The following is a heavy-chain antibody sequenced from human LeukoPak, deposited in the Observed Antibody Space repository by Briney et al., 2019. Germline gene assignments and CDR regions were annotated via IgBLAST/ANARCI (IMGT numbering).Heavy chain of an antibody. V-gene: IGHV3-23*01. CDR2: ISASGGST. CDR1: GFTFSSSA. J-gene: IGHJ4*02. Sequence: GGSLRLSCAASGFTFSSSAMSWVRQVPGKGLEWVSGISASGGSTSYADSVRGRFTISRDNSKNTLYVQMNGLRGEDTAVYYCGKDQRGKSPHYFASGGQGPLVTVSS. CDR3: GKDQRGKSPHYFAS. D-gene: IGHD3-16*01.